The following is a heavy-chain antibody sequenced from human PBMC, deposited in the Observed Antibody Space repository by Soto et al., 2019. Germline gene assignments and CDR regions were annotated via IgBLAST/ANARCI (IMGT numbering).Heavy chain of an antibody. J-gene: IGHJ4*02. D-gene: IGHD3-9*01. CDR2: ISAYNGNT. CDR1: GYTFTSYG. V-gene: IGHV1-18*01. Sequence: ASVKVSCKASGYTFTSYGISWVRQAPGQGLEWMGWISAYNGNTNYAQKLQGRVTMTTDTSTSTAYMELRSLRSDDTAVYYCARALAYKYDILTGYPASFGYWGQGTLVTVSS. CDR3: ARALAYKYDILTGYPASFGY.